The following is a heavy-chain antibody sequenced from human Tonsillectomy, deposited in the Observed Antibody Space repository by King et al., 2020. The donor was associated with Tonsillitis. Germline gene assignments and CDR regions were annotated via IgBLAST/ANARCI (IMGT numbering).Heavy chain of an antibody. CDR2: IYYSGST. V-gene: IGHV4-59*01. Sequence: QLQESGPGLVKPSETLSLTCTVSGGSISIYYWSWIRQPPGKGLEWFGFIYYSGSTNYNPSLQSRVTISVATSKNQFSLKLTSVTAADTALYYGARVEVAVAGRGVVHYWGQGTLVTVAS. J-gene: IGHJ4*02. CDR3: ARVEVAVAGRGVVHY. CDR1: GGSISIYY. D-gene: IGHD6-19*01.